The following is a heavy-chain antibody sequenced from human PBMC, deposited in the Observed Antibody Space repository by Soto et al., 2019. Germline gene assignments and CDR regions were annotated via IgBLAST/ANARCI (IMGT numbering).Heavy chain of an antibody. CDR1: GFTVSSNY. CDR2: IYSGGST. Sequence: GGSLRLSCAASGFTVSSNYMSWVRQAPGKGLEWVSVIYSGGSTYYADSVKGRFTISRDNSKNTLYLQMNSLRAEDTAVYYCARVGVTIFGVVISYYYYYMDVWGKGTTVTVS. V-gene: IGHV3-66*01. D-gene: IGHD3-3*01. CDR3: ARVGVTIFGVVISYYYYYMDV. J-gene: IGHJ6*03.